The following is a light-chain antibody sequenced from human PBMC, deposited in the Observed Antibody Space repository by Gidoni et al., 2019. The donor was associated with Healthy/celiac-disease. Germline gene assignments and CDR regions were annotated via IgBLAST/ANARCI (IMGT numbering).Light chain of an antibody. V-gene: IGKV2-28*01. CDR3: MQARQTRT. Sequence: IVMPSSPLSLPVTPGEPASISCRSSQILLHSNGYNYLDWYLQKPGQSPQLLIYLGSNRASGVPDRCSGSGAGKDFTLKSSRVEAEEVGDYCCMQARQTRTFGQGTKVEIK. J-gene: IGKJ1*01. CDR2: LGS. CDR1: QILLHSNGYNY.